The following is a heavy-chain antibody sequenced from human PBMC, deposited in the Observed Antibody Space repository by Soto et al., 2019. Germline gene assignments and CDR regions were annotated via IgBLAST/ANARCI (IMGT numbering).Heavy chain of an antibody. CDR1: GGSISSYY. D-gene: IGHD2-2*01. CDR2: IYYSGST. Sequence: PSETLSLTCTVSGGSISSYYWSWIRQPPGKGLEWIGYIYYSGSTNYNPSLKSRVTISVDTSKNQFSLKLSSVTAADTAVYYCARRLIVLVPAMLMDWFDPWGQGTLVTVS. J-gene: IGHJ5*02. V-gene: IGHV4-59*01. CDR3: ARRLIVLVPAMLMDWFDP.